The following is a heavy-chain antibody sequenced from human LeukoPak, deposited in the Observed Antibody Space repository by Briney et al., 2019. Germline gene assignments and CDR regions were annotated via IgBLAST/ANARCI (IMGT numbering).Heavy chain of an antibody. CDR2: IYSGGST. CDR3: ARERRYCSGDNCYSGSDY. V-gene: IGHV3-53*01. D-gene: IGHD2-15*01. CDR1: GFIFSSYA. Sequence: GGSLRLSCPASGFIFSSYAMSWVRQAPGKGLEWVSVIYSGGSTYYADSVKGRFTISRDNLRNTLFLQMNSLRAEDTAVYYCARERRYCSGDNCYSGSDYWGQGTLVTVSS. J-gene: IGHJ4*02.